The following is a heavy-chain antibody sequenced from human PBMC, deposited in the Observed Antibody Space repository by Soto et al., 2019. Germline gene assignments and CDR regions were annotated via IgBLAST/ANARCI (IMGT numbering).Heavy chain of an antibody. CDR1: GGSISSGGYY. CDR3: ARAWIAAFDY. D-gene: IGHD6-6*01. Sequence: SETLSLTCTVSGGSISSGGYYWSWIRQHPGKGLEWIGYIYYSGSTYYNPSLKSRVTISVDTSKNQFSLKLSSVTAADTAVYYCARAWIAAFDYWGQGTLVTVSS. V-gene: IGHV4-31*03. J-gene: IGHJ4*02. CDR2: IYYSGST.